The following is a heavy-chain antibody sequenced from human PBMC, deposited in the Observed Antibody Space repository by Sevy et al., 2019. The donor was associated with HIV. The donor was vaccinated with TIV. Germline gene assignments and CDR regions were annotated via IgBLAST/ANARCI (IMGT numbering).Heavy chain of an antibody. V-gene: IGHV3-49*04. CDR3: TREERELIPYYFYYTDV. D-gene: IGHD1-1*01. CDR1: GFTFGDYA. CDR2: IRSTIYGATT. J-gene: IGHJ6*03. Sequence: GESLKISCTGSGFTFGDYAMSWVRQAPGKGLEWVGFIRSTIYGATTAYAASVEGRVGISRDDSRSTVYLQLNSLRTDDSAVYYCTREERELIPYYFYYTDVWGKGTTVTVSS.